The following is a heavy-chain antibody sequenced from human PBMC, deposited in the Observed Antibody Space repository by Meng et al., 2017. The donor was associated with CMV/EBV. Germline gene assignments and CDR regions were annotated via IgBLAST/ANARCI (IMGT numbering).Heavy chain of an antibody. CDR1: GYTFTSYY. D-gene: IGHD2-15*01. CDR2: INPSGGST. CDR3: AREGEGVVAATPHFDY. Sequence: GELVQSGAEVKKPGASVKVSCKASGYTFTSYYMHWVRQAPGQGLEWMGIINPSGGSTSYAQKFQGRVTMTRDTSTSTVYMELSSLRSEDTAVYYCAREGEGVVAATPHFDYWGQGTLVTVFS. V-gene: IGHV1-46*01. J-gene: IGHJ4*02.